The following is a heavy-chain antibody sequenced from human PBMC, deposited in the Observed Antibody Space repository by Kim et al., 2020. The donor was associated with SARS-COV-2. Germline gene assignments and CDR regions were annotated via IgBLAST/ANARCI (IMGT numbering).Heavy chain of an antibody. V-gene: IGHV4-31*03. D-gene: IGHD3-22*01. Sequence: SETLSLTCTVSGGSISSGGYYWSWIRQHPGKGLEWIVYIYYSGSTYYNPSLKSRVTISVDTSKNQFSLKLSSVTAAGTAMYYCARAYYYDSSDYYYGMDVWGQGTTVTVSS. J-gene: IGHJ6*02. CDR3: ARAYYYDSSDYYYGMDV. CDR1: GGSISSGGYY. CDR2: IYYSGST.